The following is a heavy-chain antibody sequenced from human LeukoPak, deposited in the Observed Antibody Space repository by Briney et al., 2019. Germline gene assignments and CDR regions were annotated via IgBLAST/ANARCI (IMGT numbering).Heavy chain of an antibody. Sequence: GGSLRLSCAASGFTFSSYWMHWVRHAPGKGLVWVSRINSDGSSTSYADSVKGRFTISRDNAKNMLYLQMNSLRAEDTAVYYCARGGLFKYFFDYWGQGTPVTVSS. V-gene: IGHV3-74*01. J-gene: IGHJ4*02. D-gene: IGHD2-15*01. CDR1: GFTFSSYW. CDR3: ARGGLFKYFFDY. CDR2: INSDGSST.